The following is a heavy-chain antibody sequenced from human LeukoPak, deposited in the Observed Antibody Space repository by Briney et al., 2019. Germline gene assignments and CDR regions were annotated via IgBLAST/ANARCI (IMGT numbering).Heavy chain of an antibody. CDR2: INAGNGNT. J-gene: IGHJ6*03. D-gene: IGHD2-2*02. CDR1: GYTFTSYA. Sequence: GASVKVSCKASGYTFTSYAMHWVRQAPGQRLEWMGWINAGNGNTKYSQKFQGRVTITRDTSASTAYMELSSLRSEDTAVYYCARGTRVPAAIWYYYYMDVWGKGTTVTVSS. CDR3: ARGTRVPAAIWYYYYMDV. V-gene: IGHV1-3*01.